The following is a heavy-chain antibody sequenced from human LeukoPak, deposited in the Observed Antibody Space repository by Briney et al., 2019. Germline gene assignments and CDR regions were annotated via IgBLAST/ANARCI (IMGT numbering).Heavy chain of an antibody. Sequence: GGSLRLSCAASGFTFSNYAMHWVRQAPGKGLEWVAVIWHDDGSNKYYEDSVKGRFTISRDNSKNTLYLQMNSLRAEDTAVYYCARVPASDDLNFDYWGQGTLVTVSS. J-gene: IGHJ4*02. CDR3: ARVPASDDLNFDY. CDR2: IWHDDGSNK. CDR1: GFTFSNYA. V-gene: IGHV3-33*01.